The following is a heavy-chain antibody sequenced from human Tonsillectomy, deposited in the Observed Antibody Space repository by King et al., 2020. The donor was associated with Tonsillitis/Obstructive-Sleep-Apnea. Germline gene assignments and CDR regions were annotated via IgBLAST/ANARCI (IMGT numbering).Heavy chain of an antibody. V-gene: IGHV3-20*01. CDR3: VRLTGTHAFDI. J-gene: IGHJ3*02. D-gene: IGHD1-7*01. Sequence: VQLVESGGGVIRPGGSLRLSCAASGFTFDDYGMNWVRQAPGKGLEWVSGISWIGGRTGYADSVKGRFTISRDNAKKSLYLQMNSLRAEDSALYHCVRLTGTHAFDIWGQGTKVTVPS. CDR1: GFTFDDYG. CDR2: ISWIGGRT.